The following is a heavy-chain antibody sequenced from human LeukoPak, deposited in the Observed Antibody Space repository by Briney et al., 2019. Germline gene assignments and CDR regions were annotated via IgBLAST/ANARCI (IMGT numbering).Heavy chain of an antibody. CDR1: GFTFSSYA. CDR2: ISYDGSNK. D-gene: IGHD2-2*01. J-gene: IGHJ5*02. V-gene: IGHV3-30-3*01. Sequence: GGSLRLSCAASGFTFSSYAMHWVRQAPGKGLEWVAVISYDGSNKYYADSVKGRFTISRDNSKNTLYLQMNSLRAEDTAVYYCAKDRTKYCSSTSCKDWFDPWGQGTLVTVSS. CDR3: AKDRTKYCSSTSCKDWFDP.